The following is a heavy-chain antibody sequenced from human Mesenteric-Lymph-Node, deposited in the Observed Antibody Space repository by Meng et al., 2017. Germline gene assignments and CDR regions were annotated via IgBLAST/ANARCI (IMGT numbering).Heavy chain of an antibody. CDR2: IYYSGNT. J-gene: IGHJ5*02. V-gene: IGHV4-61*08. CDR3: ARHGRGWFDP. CDR1: GGSISSGGYY. D-gene: IGHD3-10*01. Sequence: VQVQGSGPGLVKPSQARSLSVTVSGGSISSGGYYWSWIRQPPGKGLEWIGYIYYSGNTYYNPSLKSRVTISVDTSKNQFSLKLSSVTAEDTAVYYCARHGRGWFDPWGQGTLVTVSS.